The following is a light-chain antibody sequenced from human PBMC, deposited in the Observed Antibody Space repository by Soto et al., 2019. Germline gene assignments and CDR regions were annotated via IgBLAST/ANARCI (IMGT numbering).Light chain of an antibody. CDR2: GAS. CDR1: QSVSRSY. Sequence: EVVLKQSPGTLSLYQGDRATLSCRASQSVSRSYLGWYQQKPGQAPRLLMYGASIRAAGVPDRFSGSVSGTEFTLTISRLEPEDFTVDYCHHYEPFCHGTIVDI. V-gene: IGKV3-20*01. J-gene: IGKJ3*01. CDR3: HHYEP.